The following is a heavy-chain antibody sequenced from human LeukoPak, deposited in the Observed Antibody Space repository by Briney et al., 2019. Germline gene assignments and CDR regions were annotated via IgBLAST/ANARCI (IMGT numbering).Heavy chain of an antibody. CDR3: ARARGTLDDWFDP. Sequence: PSETLSLTCTVSGGSISSYYWSWIRQPPGKGLEWIGYIYYSGSTNYNPSLKSRVTISVDTSKNQFSLKLSSVTAADTAVYYCARARGTLDDWFDPWGQGTLVTVSS. J-gene: IGHJ5*02. V-gene: IGHV4-59*12. CDR1: GGSISSYY. D-gene: IGHD1-7*01. CDR2: IYYSGST.